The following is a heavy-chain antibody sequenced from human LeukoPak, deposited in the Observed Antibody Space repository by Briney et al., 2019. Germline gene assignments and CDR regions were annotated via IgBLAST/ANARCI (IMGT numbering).Heavy chain of an antibody. D-gene: IGHD3-22*01. J-gene: IGHJ3*02. CDR1: GYSFMTYW. CDR2: IYPGDSDT. Sequence: GESLKISCQGSGYSFMTYWIGWVRQMPGKGLEWMAIIYPGDSDTKYSPSFQDQVTISADKSINTAYLHWRSLKASDTAMYYCARLSMIDTFDIWGLGTVVTVSS. CDR3: ARLSMIDTFDI. V-gene: IGHV5-51*01.